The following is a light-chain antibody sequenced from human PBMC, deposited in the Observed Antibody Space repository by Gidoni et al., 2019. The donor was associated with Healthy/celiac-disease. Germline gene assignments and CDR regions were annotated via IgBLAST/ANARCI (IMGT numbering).Light chain of an antibody. CDR3: QQYNNWPPGT. Sequence: EIVMTQSPATLSVSPGERATRSCRASQSVSSNLAWYQQKPGQAPRLLIYGASTRATSIPARFSGSGSGTEFTLTISSLQSEDFAVYYCQQYNNWPPGTFGQGTKVEIK. CDR1: QSVSSN. V-gene: IGKV3-15*01. CDR2: GAS. J-gene: IGKJ1*01.